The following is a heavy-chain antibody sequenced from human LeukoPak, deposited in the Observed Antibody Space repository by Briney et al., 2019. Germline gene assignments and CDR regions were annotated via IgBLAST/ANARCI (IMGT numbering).Heavy chain of an antibody. CDR3: ARVRVSSSSHPWYFDY. CDR2: IYYSGST. J-gene: IGHJ4*02. CDR1: RGSMSSYY. Sequence: SETLSLTCTVSRGSMSSYYWSRIRQPPGKGLEWIGYIYYSGSTNYNPSLKSRVNISVDTSKNQFSLELTSVTAADTAVYYCARVRVSSSSHPWYFDYWGQGTLATVSS. D-gene: IGHD6-19*01. V-gene: IGHV4-59*01.